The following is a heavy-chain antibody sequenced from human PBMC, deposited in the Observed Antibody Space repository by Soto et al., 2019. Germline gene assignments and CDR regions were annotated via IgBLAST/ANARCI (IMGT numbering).Heavy chain of an antibody. J-gene: IGHJ6*02. V-gene: IGHV6-1*01. Sequence: QALSLTFAISGDSVSSNSAACNLIRQSPSRGLEWLGRTYYRSKWYNDYAVSVKSRITINPDTSKNQFSLQLNSVTPEDTAVYYCARDYYYGMHVWGQGTTFIVSS. CDR1: GDSVSSNSAA. CDR2: TYYRSKWYN. CDR3: ARDYYYGMHV.